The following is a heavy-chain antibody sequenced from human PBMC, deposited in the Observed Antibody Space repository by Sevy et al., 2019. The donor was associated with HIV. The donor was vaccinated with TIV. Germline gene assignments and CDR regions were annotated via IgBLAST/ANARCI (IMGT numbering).Heavy chain of an antibody. J-gene: IGHJ4*02. V-gene: IGHV3-30*18. CDR3: AKVAIKYYDTTGLYFDY. Sequence: HGGSLRLSCTGSGFLFSSYGIHWVRQAPGKGLEWVAVISDDSNKKYYADSVKGRFTVSRDNSKNTVSLQMNSLTTDDTAVYFCAKVAIKYYDTTGLYFDYWGQGSLVTVSS. CDR2: ISDDSNKK. D-gene: IGHD3-16*01. CDR1: GFLFSSYG.